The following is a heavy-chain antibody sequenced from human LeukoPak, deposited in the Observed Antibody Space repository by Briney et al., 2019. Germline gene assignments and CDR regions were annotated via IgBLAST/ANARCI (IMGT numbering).Heavy chain of an antibody. CDR3: AKNSRWGSQSAFDI. J-gene: IGHJ3*02. CDR2: ISGSGGST. V-gene: IGHV3-23*01. Sequence: GGSLRLSCAASGFTFSSYAMSWVRQAPGKGLEWVSSISGSGGSTYYADSVQGRFTISRDNSKNTLCLQMNSLGAEDTAVYYCAKNSRWGSQSAFDIWGQGTMVTVSS. CDR1: GFTFSSYA. D-gene: IGHD3-16*01.